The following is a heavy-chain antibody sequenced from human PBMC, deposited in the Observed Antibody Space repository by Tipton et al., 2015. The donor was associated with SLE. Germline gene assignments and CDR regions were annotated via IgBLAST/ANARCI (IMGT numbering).Heavy chain of an antibody. V-gene: IGHV4-4*08. CDR3: ARENWGYYFDY. Sequence: TLSLTCTVSGGSISSYYWSWIRQPPGKGLEWIGYIYTSGSTNYNPSLKSRVTISVDTSKSQFSLKLSSVTAADTAVYYCARENWGYYFDYWGQGTLVTVSS. CDR2: IYTSGST. D-gene: IGHD7-27*01. CDR1: GGSISSYY. J-gene: IGHJ4*02.